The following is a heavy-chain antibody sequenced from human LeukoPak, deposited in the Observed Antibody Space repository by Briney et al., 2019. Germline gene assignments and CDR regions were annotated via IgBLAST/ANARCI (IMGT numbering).Heavy chain of an antibody. Sequence: GGSLRLSCAASGFTFSSYWMSWVRQAPGKGLEWVANIKQDGSEKYYVDSVKGRFTISRDNAKNSLYLQMNSLRAKDTAVYYCAGPGSGSYYYYMDVWGKGTTVTVSS. CDR3: AGPGSGSYYYYMDV. CDR1: GFTFSSYW. J-gene: IGHJ6*03. CDR2: IKQDGSEK. V-gene: IGHV3-7*01. D-gene: IGHD3-10*01.